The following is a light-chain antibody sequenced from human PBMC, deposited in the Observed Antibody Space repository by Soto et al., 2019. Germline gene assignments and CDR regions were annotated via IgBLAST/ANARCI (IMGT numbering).Light chain of an antibody. V-gene: IGKV3-15*01. J-gene: IGKJ1*01. CDR3: QQYNNWPPWT. CDR2: GAS. CDR1: QSVSSN. Sequence: EIVMTQSPATLSVSPGERATLSCRASQSVSSNLAWYQQKPGQAPRLLIYGASTRATGIPARFSGSGSGTEFTLIISSLQSEDCAVYYCQQYNNWPPWTFGLGTKVEIK.